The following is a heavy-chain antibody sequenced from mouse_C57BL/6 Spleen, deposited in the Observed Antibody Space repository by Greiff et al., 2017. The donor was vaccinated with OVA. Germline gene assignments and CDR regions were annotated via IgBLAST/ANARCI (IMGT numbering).Heavy chain of an antibody. CDR2: IDPENGDT. CDR3: TLTAQARAWFAY. CDR1: GFNIKDDY. J-gene: IGHJ3*01. Sequence: EVQGVESGAELVRPGASVKLSCTASGFNIKDDYMHWVKQRPEQGLEWIGWIDPENGDTEYASKFQGKATITADTSSNTAYLQLSSLTSEDTAVYYGTLTAQARAWFAYWGQGTLVTVSA. D-gene: IGHD3-2*02. V-gene: IGHV14-4*01.